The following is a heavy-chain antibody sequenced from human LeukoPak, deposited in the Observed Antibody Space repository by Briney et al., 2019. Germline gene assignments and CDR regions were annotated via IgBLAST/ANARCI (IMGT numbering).Heavy chain of an antibody. CDR2: ISYDGSNK. CDR3: AKGGHSSGWYLSPIDY. V-gene: IGHV3-30*04. J-gene: IGHJ4*02. CDR1: GFTFSSYA. Sequence: GGSLRLSCAASGFTFSSYAMHWVRQAPGKGLEWVAVISYDGSNKYYADSVKGRFTISRDNSKNTLYLQMNSLRAEDTAVYYCAKGGHSSGWYLSPIDYWGQGTLVTVSS. D-gene: IGHD6-19*01.